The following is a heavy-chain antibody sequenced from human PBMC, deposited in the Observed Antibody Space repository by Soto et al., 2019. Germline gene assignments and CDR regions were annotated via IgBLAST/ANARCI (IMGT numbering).Heavy chain of an antibody. D-gene: IGHD4-17*01. V-gene: IGHV3-7*03. Sequence: GGSLRLSCAASGFTFSSYWMSWVRQAPGKGLEWVANIKQDGSEKYYVDSVKGRFTISRDNSKNTLYLQMNSLRAEDTAVYYCATTVTTHYYYGMDVWGQGTTVTVS. CDR2: IKQDGSEK. CDR3: ATTVTTHYYYGMDV. J-gene: IGHJ6*02. CDR1: GFTFSSYW.